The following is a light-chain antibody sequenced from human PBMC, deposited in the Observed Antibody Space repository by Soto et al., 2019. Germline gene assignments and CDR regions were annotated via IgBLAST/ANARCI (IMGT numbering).Light chain of an antibody. CDR2: GNI. CDR3: CSYGGSYIVV. Sequence: QSVLTQPPSVSGAPGQRVTISCTGSSSNIGAGYDVHWYQQFPGTAPRLLIYGNINRPSGVPDRFSGSMSGTSASLAITGLQAEDEADYYRCSYGGSYIVVFGGGTK. CDR1: SSNIGAGYD. J-gene: IGLJ2*01. V-gene: IGLV1-40*01.